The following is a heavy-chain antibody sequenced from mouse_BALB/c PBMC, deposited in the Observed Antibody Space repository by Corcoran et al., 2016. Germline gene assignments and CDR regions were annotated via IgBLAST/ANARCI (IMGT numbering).Heavy chain of an antibody. CDR1: N. D-gene: IGHD1-1*01. V-gene: IGHV7-1*02. CDR3: ARDYYGSSYWYFDV. CDR2: SRNKANDYTT. J-gene: IGHJ1*01. Sequence: NMEWVRQPPGKRLEWIAASRNKANDYTTEYSVSVKGRFIVSRDTSQSILYLQMNALRAEDTAIYYCARDYYGSSYWYFDVWGAGTTVTVSS.